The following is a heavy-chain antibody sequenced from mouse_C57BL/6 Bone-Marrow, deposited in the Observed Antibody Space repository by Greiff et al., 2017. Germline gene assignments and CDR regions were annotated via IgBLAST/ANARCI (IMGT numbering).Heavy chain of an antibody. CDR2: IYPGSGST. D-gene: IGHD2-1*01. J-gene: IGHJ3*01. CDR3: AREEGNYEAWFAY. Sequence: VQLKQPGAELVKPGASVKMSCKASGYTFTSYWITWVKQRPGQGLEWIGDIYPGSGSTNYNEKFKSKATLTVDTSSSTAYMQLSSLTSEDSAVYYCAREEGNYEAWFAYWGQGTLVTVSA. CDR1: GYTFTSYW. V-gene: IGHV1-55*01.